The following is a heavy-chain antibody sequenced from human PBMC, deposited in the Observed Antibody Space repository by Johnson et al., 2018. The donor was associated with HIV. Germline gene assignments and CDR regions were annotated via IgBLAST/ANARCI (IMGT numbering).Heavy chain of an antibody. Sequence: QMQLVESGGGVVQPGRSLRLSCAASGFTFSSYAMHWVRQAPGKGLEWVAVISYDGSNKYCADSVKGRFTISRDNSKDTLYLQMNNLRDEDTAVHYCTTGFGPAYEIWGQGTMVTVSS. CDR1: GFTFSSYA. D-gene: IGHD3-16*01. V-gene: IGHV3-30*04. CDR2: ISYDGSNK. CDR3: TTGFGPAYEI. J-gene: IGHJ3*02.